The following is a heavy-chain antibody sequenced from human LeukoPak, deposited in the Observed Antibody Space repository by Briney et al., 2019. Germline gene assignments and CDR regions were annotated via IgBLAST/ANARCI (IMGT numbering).Heavy chain of an antibody. CDR2: ISAYNGNT. CDR1: GYTFTGYY. D-gene: IGHD3-3*01. V-gene: IGHV1-18*04. J-gene: IGHJ6*02. Sequence: GASVKVSCKASGYTFTGYYMHWVRQAPGQGLEWMGWISAYNGNTNYAQKLQGRVTMTTDTSTSTAYMELRSLRSDDTAVYYCARNRGDGITIFGVAPRYYYGMDVWGQGTTVTVSS. CDR3: ARNRGDGITIFGVAPRYYYGMDV.